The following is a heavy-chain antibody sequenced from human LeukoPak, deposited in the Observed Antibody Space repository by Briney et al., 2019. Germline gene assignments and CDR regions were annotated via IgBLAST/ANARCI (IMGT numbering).Heavy chain of an antibody. CDR2: VSGSGGST. V-gene: IGHV3-23*01. D-gene: IGHD4-17*01. J-gene: IGHJ6*03. CDR3: ARATVTTLLERYYYYYMDV. Sequence: PGGSLRLSCATSGFTFSNYAMSWARQAPGKGLEWVSAVSGSGGSTNYADSVKGRFTISRDNAKNSLYLQMNSLRAEDTAVYYCARATVTTLLERYYYYYMDVWGKGTTVTVSS. CDR1: GFTFSNYA.